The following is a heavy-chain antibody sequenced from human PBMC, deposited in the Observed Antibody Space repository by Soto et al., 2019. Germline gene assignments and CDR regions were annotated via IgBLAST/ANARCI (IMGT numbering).Heavy chain of an antibody. CDR3: AKVWYQLLERNWFDP. J-gene: IGHJ5*02. D-gene: IGHD2-2*01. Sequence: GGSLRLSCAASGFTFSSYAMSWVRQAPGKGLEWVSAISGSGGSTYYADSVKGRFTISRDNSKNTLYLQMNSLRAEDTAVYYCAKVWYQLLERNWFDPWGQGTLVTVSS. CDR2: ISGSGGST. V-gene: IGHV3-23*01. CDR1: GFTFSSYA.